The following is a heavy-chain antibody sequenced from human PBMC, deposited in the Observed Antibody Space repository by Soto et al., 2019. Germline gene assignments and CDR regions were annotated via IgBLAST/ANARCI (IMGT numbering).Heavy chain of an antibody. CDR1: GGTFSSYA. D-gene: IGHD3-3*01. CDR3: ARDYLEWLSLSYGMDV. V-gene: IGHV1-69*13. J-gene: IGHJ6*02. CDR2: IIPIFGTA. Sequence: SVKVSCKASGGTFSSYAISWVRQAPGQGLEWMGGIIPIFGTANYAQKFQGGVTITADESTSTAYMELSSLRSEDTAVYYCARDYLEWLSLSYGMDVWGQGTTVTVLL.